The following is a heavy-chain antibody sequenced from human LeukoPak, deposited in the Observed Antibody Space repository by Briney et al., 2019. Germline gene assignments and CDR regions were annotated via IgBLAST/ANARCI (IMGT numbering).Heavy chain of an antibody. CDR1: GYTFTGYY. CDR3: ARGHYYDIRLLTS. V-gene: IGHV1-2*02. D-gene: IGHD3-22*01. CDR2: INPNSGGT. Sequence: ASVKVSCKASGYTFTGYYMHWVRQAPGQGLEWMGWINPNSGGTNYAQKFQGRVTMTRDTSISTAYMELSRLRSDDTAVYYCARGHYYDIRLLTSWGQGTLVTVAS. J-gene: IGHJ4*02.